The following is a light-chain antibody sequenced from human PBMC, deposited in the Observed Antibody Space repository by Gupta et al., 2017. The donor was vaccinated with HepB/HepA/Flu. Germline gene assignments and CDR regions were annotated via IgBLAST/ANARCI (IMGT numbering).Light chain of an antibody. V-gene: IGKV1-16*01. J-gene: IGKJ3*01. CDR2: AAS. CDR1: QDIGIN. CDR3: QQYKFYPVT. Sequence: DIQMTQSPSSVSASVGDRITITCRASQDIGINLAWFQQKPGKAPQALIYAASSLESGVPSRFSGSGAKTYFTLTISSVQPEDFATYYCQQYKFYPVTFGPGTKVDIQ.